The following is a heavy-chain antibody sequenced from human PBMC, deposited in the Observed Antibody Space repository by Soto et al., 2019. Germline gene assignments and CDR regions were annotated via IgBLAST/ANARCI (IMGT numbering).Heavy chain of an antibody. CDR2: IYPRDSHT. CDR3: ARFAATSGINAFDV. D-gene: IGHD1-1*01. Sequence: GESLKISCHGSGYTFTNYWIVWVRQLPGKGLEWMGIIYPRDSHTTYGPSFQGQVTISDDKSLNSAFLQWSSLKASDTATYYCARFAATSGINAFDVWGPGTMVT. CDR1: GYTFTNYW. J-gene: IGHJ3*01. V-gene: IGHV5-51*01.